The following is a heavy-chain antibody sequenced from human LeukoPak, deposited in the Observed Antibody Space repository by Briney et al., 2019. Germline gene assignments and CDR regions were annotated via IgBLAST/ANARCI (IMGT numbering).Heavy chain of an antibody. CDR1: GGSISSYF. Sequence: SDPLSLTCTVSGGSISSYFWSWLRQPTGKGLEWIGYVYYSGSTNYNPSLKSRVTISVDTSKKQFSLKLSSATAADTAVYYCARVLDLSKRGLDAFDIWGQGTMVTVSS. CDR2: VYYSGST. D-gene: IGHD3-16*01. J-gene: IGHJ3*02. CDR3: ARVLDLSKRGLDAFDI. V-gene: IGHV4-59*07.